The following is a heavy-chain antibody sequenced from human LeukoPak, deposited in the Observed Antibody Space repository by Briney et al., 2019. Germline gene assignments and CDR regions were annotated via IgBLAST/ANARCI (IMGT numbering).Heavy chain of an antibody. CDR3: AKDTHYGSGSQFDY. V-gene: IGHV3-43*01. Sequence: PGGSLRLSCAASGFTFSSYAMSWVRQAPGKGLEWVSLISWDGGSTYYADSVKGRFTISRDNSKNSLYLQMNSLRTEDTALYYCAKDTHYGSGSQFDYWGQGTLVTVSS. J-gene: IGHJ4*02. CDR1: GFTFSSYA. CDR2: ISWDGGST. D-gene: IGHD3-10*01.